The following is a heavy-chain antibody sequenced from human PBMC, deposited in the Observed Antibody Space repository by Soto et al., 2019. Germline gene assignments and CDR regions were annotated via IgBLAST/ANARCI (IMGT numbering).Heavy chain of an antibody. CDR3: ARSPEPYSSSSDGDY. CDR1: VGSISSSNW. J-gene: IGHJ4*02. Sequence: ETLSLTGAVSVGSISSSNWWSCVGQPPGKGLEWIGEIYHSGSTNYNPSLKSRVTISVDKSKNQFSLKLSSVTAADTAVYYCARSPEPYSSSSDGDYWGQGTLVTVSS. CDR2: IYHSGST. V-gene: IGHV4-4*02. D-gene: IGHD6-6*01.